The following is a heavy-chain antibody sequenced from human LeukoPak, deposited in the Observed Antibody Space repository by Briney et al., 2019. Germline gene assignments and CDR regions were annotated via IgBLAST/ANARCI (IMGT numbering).Heavy chain of an antibody. Sequence: PGGSLRLSCAGYGFTFSNFWMNWVRQAPGKGLEWVANINQDGSEKYYADSVKGRFTLSRDNPENSLYLQMNNLRPEETAVYYCATLNWESPDYWGQGTQVTVSS. D-gene: IGHD7-27*01. CDR3: ATLNWESPDY. CDR1: GFTFSNFW. V-gene: IGHV3-7*01. J-gene: IGHJ4*01. CDR2: INQDGSEK.